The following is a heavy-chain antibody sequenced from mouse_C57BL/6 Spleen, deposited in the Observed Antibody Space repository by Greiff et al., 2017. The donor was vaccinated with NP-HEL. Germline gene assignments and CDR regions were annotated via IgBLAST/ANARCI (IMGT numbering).Heavy chain of an antibody. CDR3: ARDYGWAPYAMDY. Sequence: QVQLQQPGAELVRPGSSVKLSCKASGYTFTSYWMDWVKQRPGQGLELIGNIYPSDSETHYNQKFKDKATLTVDKSSSTAYMQLSSLTSEDSAVYYCARDYGWAPYAMDYWGQGTSVTVSS. V-gene: IGHV1-61*01. D-gene: IGHD1-2*01. J-gene: IGHJ4*01. CDR2: IYPSDSET. CDR1: GYTFTSYW.